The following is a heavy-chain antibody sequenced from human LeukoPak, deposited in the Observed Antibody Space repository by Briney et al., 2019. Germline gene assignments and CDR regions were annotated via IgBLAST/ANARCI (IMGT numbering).Heavy chain of an antibody. D-gene: IGHD1-26*01. Sequence: SETPSLTCAVYGGSFSGYYWSWIRQPPGKGLEWIGEINHSGSTNYNPSLKSRVTISVDTSKSQLSLKLSSVTAADTAVYYCARVYPVGATSYMDVWGKGTTVTISS. CDR1: GGSFSGYY. V-gene: IGHV4-34*01. J-gene: IGHJ6*03. CDR2: INHSGST. CDR3: ARVYPVGATSYMDV.